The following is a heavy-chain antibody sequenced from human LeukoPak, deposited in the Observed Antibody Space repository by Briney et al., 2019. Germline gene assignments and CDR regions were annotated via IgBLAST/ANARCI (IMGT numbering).Heavy chain of an antibody. Sequence: RPGGSLRLSCAASGFTFDDYAMSWVRQAPGKGLEWLSAINWNGDTTGYADSVKGRFTISRDNAKNSLYLQMNSLRAEDTALYYCARARSGSYYGGCGYWGQGTLVTVSS. CDR2: INWNGDTT. CDR3: ARARSGSYYGGCGY. J-gene: IGHJ4*02. V-gene: IGHV3-20*04. D-gene: IGHD1-26*01. CDR1: GFTFDDYA.